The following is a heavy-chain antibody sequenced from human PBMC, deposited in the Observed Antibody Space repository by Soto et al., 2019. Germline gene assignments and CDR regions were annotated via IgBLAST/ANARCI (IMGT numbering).Heavy chain of an antibody. Sequence: GGSLRLSCAASGFTFSSYAMSWVRQAPGKGLEWISGISGSGGRTYYADSVRGRFTISRDNSKNTLYLQMNSLRAEDTAVYYCAKDQEGYYGSGTYLPLHWGQGTLVTVSS. CDR2: ISGSGGRT. J-gene: IGHJ4*02. CDR3: AKDQEGYYGSGTYLPLH. CDR1: GFTFSSYA. V-gene: IGHV3-23*01. D-gene: IGHD3-10*01.